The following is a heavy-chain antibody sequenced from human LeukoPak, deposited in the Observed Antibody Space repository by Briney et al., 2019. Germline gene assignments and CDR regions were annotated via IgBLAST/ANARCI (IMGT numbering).Heavy chain of an antibody. CDR3: ARDSLIQYGSGSYWGFDY. CDR1: GFTFSYYW. J-gene: IGHJ4*02. Sequence: GGSLRLSCAASGFTFSYYWMSWVRQAPGKGPEWVGDIKTDGSDKYYVGSVKGRFTISRDNAKNSLYLQMNSLRAEDTTVYYCARDSLIQYGSGSYWGFDYWGQGILVTVSS. V-gene: IGHV3-7*03. CDR2: IKTDGSDK. D-gene: IGHD3-10*01.